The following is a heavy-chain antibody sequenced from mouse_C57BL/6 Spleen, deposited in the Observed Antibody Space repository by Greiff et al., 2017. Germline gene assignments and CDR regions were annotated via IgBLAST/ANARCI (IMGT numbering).Heavy chain of an antibody. Sequence: EVMLVESGGGLVKPGGSLKLSCAASGFTFSDYGMHWVRQAPEKGLEWVAYISSGSSNIYYADTVKGRFTISRDNAKNTLFLQMTSLRSEDTAMYYCAREGLEYYYAMDYWGQGTSVTVSS. J-gene: IGHJ4*01. CDR1: GFTFSDYG. D-gene: IGHD2-2*01. CDR3: AREGLEYYYAMDY. V-gene: IGHV5-17*01. CDR2: ISSGSSNI.